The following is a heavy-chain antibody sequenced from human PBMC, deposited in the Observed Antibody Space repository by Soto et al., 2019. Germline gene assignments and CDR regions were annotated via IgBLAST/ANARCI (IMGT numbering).Heavy chain of an antibody. J-gene: IGHJ4*02. D-gene: IGHD3-3*01. CDR2: INPSGGST. CDR3: ASDQPGEVITADN. V-gene: IGHV1-46*01. CDR1: GYTFTNYY. Sequence: ASVKVSCKASGYTFTNYYMHWVRQAPGQGLEWMGIINPSGGSTSYAQKFQGRVTMTRGTSTSTVYMELSSLRSPDTAVYSGASDQPGEVITADNWGQGTLVTVSS.